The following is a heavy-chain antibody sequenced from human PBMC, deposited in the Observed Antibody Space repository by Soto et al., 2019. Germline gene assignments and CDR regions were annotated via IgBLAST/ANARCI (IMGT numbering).Heavy chain of an antibody. CDR3: ASHYDMWSGYLSPVDY. CDR2: IDTSGTKI. V-gene: IGHV3-11*01. D-gene: IGHD3-3*01. J-gene: IGHJ4*02. Sequence: QVQLVESGGDLVKPGGSLRLSCAASGYTFRDYYMRWIRQAPGKGLEWISYIDTSGTKIYYADSVKGRFTITRDNAKNSLYLEMNSLRDEDTAVYYCASHYDMWSGYLSPVDYWGQGTLVTVSS. CDR1: GYTFRDYY.